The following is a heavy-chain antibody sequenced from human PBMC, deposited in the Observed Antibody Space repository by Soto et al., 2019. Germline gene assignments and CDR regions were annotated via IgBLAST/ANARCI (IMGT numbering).Heavy chain of an antibody. CDR1: GYTFTSYG. Sequence: VKVSCKASGYTFTSYGISWVRQAPGQGLEWMGGIIPIFGTANYAQKFQGRVTITADESTSTAYMELTSLSSEDTATYYCARDREDGSGTKYNWFDSWGQGTLVTVSS. CDR2: IIPIFGTA. V-gene: IGHV1-69*13. J-gene: IGHJ5*01. D-gene: IGHD3-10*01. CDR3: ARDREDGSGTKYNWFDS.